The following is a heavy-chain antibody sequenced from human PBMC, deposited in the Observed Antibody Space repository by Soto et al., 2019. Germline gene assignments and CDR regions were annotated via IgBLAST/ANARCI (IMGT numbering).Heavy chain of an antibody. CDR2: ISTYNGNT. D-gene: IGHD3-22*01. CDR3: ARGPTDYYDNSGNYFLDY. CDR1: GSTFTTYG. Sequence: QVQLVQSGAEVKKPGASVKVSCKASGSTFTTYGMSWVRQAPGQGLDWMGWISTYNGNTKYAERLQGRVTMTTDTTTSTAYMELRSLRSDDTAVYYCARGPTDYYDNSGNYFLDYWGQGTLVTVSS. J-gene: IGHJ4*02. V-gene: IGHV1-18*01.